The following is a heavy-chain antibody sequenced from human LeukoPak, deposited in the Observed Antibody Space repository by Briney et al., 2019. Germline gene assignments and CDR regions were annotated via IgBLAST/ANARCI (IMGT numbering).Heavy chain of an antibody. D-gene: IGHD3-3*01. V-gene: IGHV3-11*01. J-gene: IGHJ4*02. CDR2: ISSSGSTI. CDR3: ARSGYDFWSGHPVGYFDY. Sequence: GGSLRLSCAASGFTFSDYYMSWIRQAPGKGLEWVSYISSSGSTIYYADSVKGQFTISRDNAKNSLYLQMNSLRAEDTAVYYCARSGYDFWSGHPVGYFDYWGQGTLVTVSS. CDR1: GFTFSDYY.